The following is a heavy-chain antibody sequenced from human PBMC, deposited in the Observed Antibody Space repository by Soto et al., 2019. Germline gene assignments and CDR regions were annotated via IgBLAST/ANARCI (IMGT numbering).Heavy chain of an antibody. Sequence: QVQLQESGPGLVKPSQTLSLTCTVSGGSISSGGYYRGWIRQHPGKGLEWIGYIYYSGSTYYNSSLRIRVSISIATSKNQFSLKLSFVTAADTAVYYCARTGFCGGDCYWFHPWGQGTLVTVSS. V-gene: IGHV4-31*03. CDR3: ARTGFCGGDCYWFHP. CDR2: IYYSGST. J-gene: IGHJ5*02. CDR1: GGSISSGGYY. D-gene: IGHD2-21*02.